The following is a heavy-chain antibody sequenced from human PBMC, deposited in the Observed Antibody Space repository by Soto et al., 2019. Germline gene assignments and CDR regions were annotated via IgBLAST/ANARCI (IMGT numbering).Heavy chain of an antibody. Sequence: QEELVESGGGLVKPGGSLRLSCGASGFIFSDYYMHWIRQPPGKGLAWVACTSGSSRFTNYADSVKGRFTIARDNGNNSLHLQMNSLRAEDTAVYYCARGGLQLWTPFDYWGQGIVVTVSS. J-gene: IGHJ4*02. CDR1: GFIFSDYY. D-gene: IGHD5-18*01. CDR3: ARGGLQLWTPFDY. V-gene: IGHV3-11*06. CDR2: TSGSSRFT.